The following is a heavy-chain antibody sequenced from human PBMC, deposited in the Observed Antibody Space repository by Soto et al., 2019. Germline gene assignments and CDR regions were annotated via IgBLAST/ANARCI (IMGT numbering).Heavy chain of an antibody. CDR2: ISHTSGAT. Sequence: GSLRLSCAASGLTFSDYYMSWIRQAPGKGLEWVSYISHTSGATNYADSVKGRFTISRDNAKNSLYLQMNTLRAEDTAVYYCATANWNDIPYWGQGTPVTVS. D-gene: IGHD1-1*01. V-gene: IGHV3-11*06. CDR3: ATANWNDIPY. J-gene: IGHJ4*02. CDR1: GLTFSDYY.